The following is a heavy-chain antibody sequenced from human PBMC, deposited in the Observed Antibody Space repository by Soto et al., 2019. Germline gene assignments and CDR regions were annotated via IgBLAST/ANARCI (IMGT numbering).Heavy chain of an antibody. CDR3: ARLGLSGSYYFEREDY. D-gene: IGHD1-26*01. CDR1: GYTFASYA. V-gene: IGHV1-18*01. Sequence: GASVKVSCKASGYTFASYAISWMRQAPGQGLEWMGWISAYNGNTNYAQKLQGRVTMTTDTSTSTAYMELSSLRSEDTAVYYCARLGLSGSYYFEREDYWGQGTLVTVSS. CDR2: ISAYNGNT. J-gene: IGHJ4*02.